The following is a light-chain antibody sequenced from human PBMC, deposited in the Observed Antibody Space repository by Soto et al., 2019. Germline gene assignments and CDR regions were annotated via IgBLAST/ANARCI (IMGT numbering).Light chain of an antibody. Sequence: QSVLTQPPSVSGAPGQRVTISCTGSSSNIGAGYDVHWYQQLPGTAPKLLIYGTTNRPSGVPDRFSGSKSGTSASLAITGLQAEDEADYYCQYYDSSLSGAVFGGGTQLTVL. V-gene: IGLV1-40*01. J-gene: IGLJ7*01. CDR2: GTT. CDR3: QYYDSSLSGAV. CDR1: SSNIGAGYD.